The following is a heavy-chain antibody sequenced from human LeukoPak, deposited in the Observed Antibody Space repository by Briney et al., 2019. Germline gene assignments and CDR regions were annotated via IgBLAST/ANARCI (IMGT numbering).Heavy chain of an antibody. V-gene: IGHV1-2*02. CDR1: GYTFTGYY. J-gene: IGHJ4*02. D-gene: IGHD3-22*01. CDR3: ASLPDSSGYYLPLLGYY. CDR2: INPNSGGT. Sequence: ASVKVSCKASGYTFTGYYMHWVRQAPGQGLEWMGWINPNSGGTNYAQKFQGRVTMTRDTSISTAYMELSRLRSDDTAVYYCASLPDSSGYYLPLLGYYWGQGTLVTVSS.